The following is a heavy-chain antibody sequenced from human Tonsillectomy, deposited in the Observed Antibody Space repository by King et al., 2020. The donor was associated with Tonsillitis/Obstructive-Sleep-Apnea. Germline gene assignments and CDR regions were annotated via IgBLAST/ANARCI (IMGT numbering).Heavy chain of an antibody. CDR3: ARDLAVDY. J-gene: IGHJ4*02. V-gene: IGHV3-30*04. CDR1: GFTFSRYD. Sequence: VQLVESGGGVVQPGRSLRLSCAASGFTFSRYDMHWVRQAPGKGLEWVAVISYDGNNKYYADSVKGRFNISRDNSRNTLYLQMNSLRAEDTSVYYCARDLAVDYWGQGTLVTVSS. D-gene: IGHD2-15*01. CDR2: ISYDGNNK.